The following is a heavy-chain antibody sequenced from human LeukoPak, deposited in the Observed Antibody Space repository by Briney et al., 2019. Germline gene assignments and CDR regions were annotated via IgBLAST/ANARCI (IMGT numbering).Heavy chain of an antibody. CDR2: MNPNSGNT. CDR1: GYTFTSYD. CDR3: AREGYCSGGSCHTNFDH. J-gene: IGHJ4*02. Sequence: ASVKVSCKASGYTFTSYDINWVRQATGQGLEWMGWMNPNSGNTGYAQKFQGRVTMTRNTSISTAYMKLSSLRSEDTAVYYCAREGYCSGGSCHTNFDHWGQGTLVTVSS. D-gene: IGHD2-15*01. V-gene: IGHV1-8*01.